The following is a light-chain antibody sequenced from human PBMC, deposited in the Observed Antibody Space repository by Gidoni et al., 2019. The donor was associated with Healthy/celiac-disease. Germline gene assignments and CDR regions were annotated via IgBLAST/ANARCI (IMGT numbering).Light chain of an antibody. J-gene: IGLJ1*01. CDR1: SSDVGGYHY. Sequence: QSALTQPASVSGSPGQSITISCTGNSSDVGGYHYVSWYQQHPGKAPKLMIYEVSNRPSGVPDRFSGSKSGNTASLTISGLQAEDEADYYCSSYTSSSTQVFGTGTKVTVL. V-gene: IGLV2-14*01. CDR3: SSYTSSSTQV. CDR2: EVS.